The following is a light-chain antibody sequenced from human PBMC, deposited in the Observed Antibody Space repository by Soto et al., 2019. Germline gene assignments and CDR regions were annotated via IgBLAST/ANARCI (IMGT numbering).Light chain of an antibody. CDR2: MAS. Sequence: DIQMTQSPSTLSASVGDRVTITCRASQSISSWLAWYQQKPGKAPKVLIYMASSLESGVPSRFSGSGSGTEFTLTISNLQPDDFASYYCQQYNSCPLTFGGGTRVEIK. CDR1: QSISSW. V-gene: IGKV1-5*03. CDR3: QQYNSCPLT. J-gene: IGKJ4*01.